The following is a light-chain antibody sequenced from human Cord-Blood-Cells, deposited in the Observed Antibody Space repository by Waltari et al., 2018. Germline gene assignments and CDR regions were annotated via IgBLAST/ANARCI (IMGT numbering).Light chain of an antibody. V-gene: IGLV2-23*01. CDR2: EGS. Sequence: QSDLTQPASVSGSPGQSITISCTGTRSDAGSDNLVSWYQQHPGKAPKLMIYEGSKRPSGVSNRFSGSKSGNTASLTISGLQAEDEADYYCCSYAGSVVFGGGTKLTVL. J-gene: IGLJ2*01. CDR1: RSDAGSDNL. CDR3: CSYAGSVV.